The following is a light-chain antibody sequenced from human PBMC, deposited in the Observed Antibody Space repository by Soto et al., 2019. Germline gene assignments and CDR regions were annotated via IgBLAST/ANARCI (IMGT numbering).Light chain of an antibody. V-gene: IGLV1-44*01. J-gene: IGLJ1*01. CDR1: MSNIVTNP. CDR2: SDK. CDR3: GAWDSSLNGYV. Sequence: QSVLTQPPSASGTPGQRLTIACYGDMSNIVTNPVAWYQQLPGTAPKLLINSDKHRPSGVPDRFSASRSGASASLAISGLQSEDEADYFCGAWDSSLNGYVFGTGTKVTVL.